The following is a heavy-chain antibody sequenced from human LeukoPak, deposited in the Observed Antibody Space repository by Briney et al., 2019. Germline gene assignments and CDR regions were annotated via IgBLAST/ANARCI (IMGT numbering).Heavy chain of an antibody. D-gene: IGHD3-22*01. CDR2: INPNSGGT. Sequence: ASVKVSCKASGYTFTGYYMHWVRQAPGQGLEWMGWINPNSGGTNYAQKFQGRVTMTRDTSISTAYMELSRLRSDDTAVYYCARAPTIVGDEGWSDPWGQGTLVTVSS. CDR3: ARAPTIVGDEGWSDP. J-gene: IGHJ5*02. V-gene: IGHV1-2*02. CDR1: GYTFTGYY.